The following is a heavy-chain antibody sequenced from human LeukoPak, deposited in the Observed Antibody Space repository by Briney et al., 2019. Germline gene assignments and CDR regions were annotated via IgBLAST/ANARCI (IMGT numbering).Heavy chain of an antibody. CDR2: INPNSGGT. CDR3: ARANEAAAGIYYYGMDV. D-gene: IGHD6-13*01. J-gene: IGHJ6*02. CDR1: GYTFTGYY. Sequence: GASVKVSCKASGYTFTGYYMHWVRQAPGQGLEWMGWINPNSGGTNYAQKFQGRVTMTRDTSISTAYMELSRLRSDDTAMYYCARANEAAAGIYYYGMDVWGQGTTVTVSS. V-gene: IGHV1-2*02.